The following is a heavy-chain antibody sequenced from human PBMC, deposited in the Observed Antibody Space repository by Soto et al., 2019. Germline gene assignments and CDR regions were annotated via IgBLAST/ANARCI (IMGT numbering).Heavy chain of an antibody. V-gene: IGHV3-13*01. CDR1: GFTFSGFD. J-gene: IGHJ4*02. CDR2: IGTAGDT. CDR3: AKSQEIGTHFFDS. D-gene: IGHD6-13*01. Sequence: GGSLRLSCEASGFTFSGFDMHWVRQPTGKGLEWVSSIGTAGDTYYAVSVKGRFTISRDDAKNSLSLQMNSLRAGDMAVYFCAKSQEIGTHFFDSWGQGTQVTVSS.